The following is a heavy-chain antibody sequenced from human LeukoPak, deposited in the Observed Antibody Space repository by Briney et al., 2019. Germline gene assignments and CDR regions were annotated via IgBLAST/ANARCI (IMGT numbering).Heavy chain of an antibody. V-gene: IGHV4-59*01. D-gene: IGHD5-18*01. CDR1: GGSISSYY. CDR2: IYYSGST. CDR3: ARGSRGYSYGPLYYFDY. J-gene: IGHJ4*02. Sequence: SETLSLTCSVSGGSISSYYWSWIRQPPGKGLEWIGYIYYSGSTNYNPSLKSRVTISVDTSKNQFSLKLSSVTAADTAVYYCARGSRGYSYGPLYYFDYWGQGTLVTVSS.